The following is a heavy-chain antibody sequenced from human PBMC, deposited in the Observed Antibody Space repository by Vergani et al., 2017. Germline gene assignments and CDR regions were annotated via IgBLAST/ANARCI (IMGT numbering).Heavy chain of an antibody. J-gene: IGHJ4*02. V-gene: IGHV3-23*01. CDR2: LSASDRRT. CDR3: AKQYFVSGNYLFDY. CDR1: GFTFIMHA. D-gene: IGHD3-10*01. Sequence: EVQLLESGGDLVQPGGSLRLSCAASGFTFIMHAMSWVRQAPGKGLEWVSTLSASDRRTHYADSVKGRFSISRDNSKNTLFLQMNNLRTEDTAIYYCAKQYFVSGNYLFDYGGQGTLVTVSS.